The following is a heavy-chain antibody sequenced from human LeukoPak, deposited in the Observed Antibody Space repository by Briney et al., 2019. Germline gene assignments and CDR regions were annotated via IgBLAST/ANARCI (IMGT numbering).Heavy chain of an antibody. D-gene: IGHD3-16*02. CDR1: GGSISSSSYY. Sequence: SETLSLTCTVSGGSISSSSYYWGWIRQPPGKGLEWIVYIYYSGSTNYNPSLKSRVTISVDTSKNQFSLKLSSVTAADTAVYYCARGPYYDYVWGSYRTSYYFDYWGQGALVAGSS. V-gene: IGHV4-61*05. CDR3: ARGPYYDYVWGSYRTSYYFDY. CDR2: IYYSGST. J-gene: IGHJ4*02.